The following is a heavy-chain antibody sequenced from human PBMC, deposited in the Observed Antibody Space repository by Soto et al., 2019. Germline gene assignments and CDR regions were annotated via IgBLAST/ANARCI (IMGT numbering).Heavy chain of an antibody. CDR1: GFTFSSYS. J-gene: IGHJ3*02. D-gene: IGHD6-19*01. CDR3: ARDVAVAGTSDAFDI. CDR2: ISSSSSYI. V-gene: IGHV3-21*01. Sequence: GGSLRLSCAASGFTFSSYSMNWVRQAPGKGLEWVSSISSSSSYIYYADSVKGRFTISRDNAKNSLYLQMNSLRAEDTAVYYCARDVAVAGTSDAFDIWGQGTMVTVSS.